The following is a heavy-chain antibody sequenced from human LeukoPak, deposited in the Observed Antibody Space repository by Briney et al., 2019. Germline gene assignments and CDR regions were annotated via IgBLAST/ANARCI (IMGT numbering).Heavy chain of an antibody. V-gene: IGHV3-9*01. J-gene: IGHJ4*02. D-gene: IGHD3-16*02. CDR1: GFTFDDYA. CDR3: ARGAGELNVWGSYRLGGFDY. Sequence: QPGRSLRLSCAASGFTFDDYAMHWVRQAPGKGLEWVSGISWNSGSIGYADSVKGRFTISRDNAKDSLYLQMNSLRAEDTALYYCARGAGELNVWGSYRLGGFDYWGQGTLVTVSS. CDR2: ISWNSGSI.